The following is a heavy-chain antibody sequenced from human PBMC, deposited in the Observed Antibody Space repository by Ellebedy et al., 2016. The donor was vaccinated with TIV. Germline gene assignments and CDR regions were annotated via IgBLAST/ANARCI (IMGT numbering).Heavy chain of an antibody. Sequence: GESLKISXAASGLTFHSYGMHWVRQAPGKGLVWVSRVKSDGSFISYADSVKGRFTISRDNAKNTLYLQMNSLRAEDTAVYYCARVQTPPEYYGSGNYYNYMDVWGKGTTVTVAS. J-gene: IGHJ6*03. V-gene: IGHV3-74*03. D-gene: IGHD3-10*01. CDR1: GLTFHSYG. CDR2: VKSDGSFI. CDR3: ARVQTPPEYYGSGNYYNYMDV.